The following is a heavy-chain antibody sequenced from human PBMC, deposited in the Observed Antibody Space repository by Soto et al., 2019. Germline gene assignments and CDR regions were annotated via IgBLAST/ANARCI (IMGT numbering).Heavy chain of an antibody. V-gene: IGHV1-18*01. CDR3: ARAVPTGYDFWSGYYETDAFDI. J-gene: IGHJ3*02. Sequence: QVQLVQSGAEVKKPGASVKVSCKASGYTFTSYGISWVRQAPGQGLEWMGWISAYNGNTNYAQKHQGRVTMTTDTSTSTAYMELRSLRSDDTAVYYCARAVPTGYDFWSGYYETDAFDIWGQGTMVTVSS. CDR2: ISAYNGNT. CDR1: GYTFTSYG. D-gene: IGHD3-3*01.